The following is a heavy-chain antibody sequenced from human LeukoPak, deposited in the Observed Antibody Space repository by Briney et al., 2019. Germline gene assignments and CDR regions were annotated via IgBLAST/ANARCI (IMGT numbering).Heavy chain of an antibody. CDR2: IYTSGST. Sequence: PSETLSLTCTVSGDSISNYYWSWIRRPAGKGLEWIGRIYTSGSTNYNPSLKSRVTMSVDTSKNQFSLKLSSVTAADTAVYYCARVSLVRGAPDYYFDYWGQGTLVTVSS. V-gene: IGHV4-4*07. CDR1: GDSISNYY. D-gene: IGHD3-10*01. J-gene: IGHJ4*02. CDR3: ARVSLVRGAPDYYFDY.